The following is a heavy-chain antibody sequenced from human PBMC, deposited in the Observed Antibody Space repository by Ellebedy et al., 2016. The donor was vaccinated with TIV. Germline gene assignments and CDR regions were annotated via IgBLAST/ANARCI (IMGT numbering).Heavy chain of an antibody. CDR3: ARDLSGYSYGSD. CDR2: IIPIFGTA. Sequence: ASVKVSCKASGGTFSSYAISWVRQAPGQGLEWMGGIIPIFGTANYAQKFQGRVTITADESTSTAYMELSSLRSEDTAVCYCARDLSGYSYGSDWGQGTLVTVSS. CDR1: GGTFSSYA. V-gene: IGHV1-69*13. J-gene: IGHJ4*02. D-gene: IGHD5-18*01.